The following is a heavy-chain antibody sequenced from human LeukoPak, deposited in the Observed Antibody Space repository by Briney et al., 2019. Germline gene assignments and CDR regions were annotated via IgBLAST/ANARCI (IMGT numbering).Heavy chain of an antibody. CDR3: ARANYWYYYMDV. D-gene: IGHD2-15*01. CDR2: TYYRSKWYN. CDR1: GDSVSSNSAA. Sequence: SQTLSLTCAISGDSVSSNSAAWNWIRQSPSRGLEWLGRTYYRSKWYNDYAVSVKSRITINPDTSKNQFSLKLSSVTAADTAVYYCARANYWYYYMDVWGKGTTVTVSS. J-gene: IGHJ6*03. V-gene: IGHV6-1*01.